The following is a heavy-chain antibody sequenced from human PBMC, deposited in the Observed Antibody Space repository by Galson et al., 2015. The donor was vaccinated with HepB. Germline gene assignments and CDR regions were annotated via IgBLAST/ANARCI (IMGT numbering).Heavy chain of an antibody. CDR1: GFTVSSNY. Sequence: SLRLSCAASGFTVSSNYMSWVRQAPGKGLEWVSVIYSGGSTYYADSVKGRFTISRDNSKNTLYLQMSSLRAEDTAVYYCVKASVSGDYFDYWGQGTLVTVSS. J-gene: IGHJ4*02. D-gene: IGHD3-10*01. CDR2: IYSGGST. CDR3: VKASVSGDYFDY. V-gene: IGHV3-66*02.